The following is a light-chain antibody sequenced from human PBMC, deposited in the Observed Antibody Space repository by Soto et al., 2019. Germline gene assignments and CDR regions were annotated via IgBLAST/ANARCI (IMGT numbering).Light chain of an antibody. J-gene: IGKJ1*01. CDR3: HQRSNWTPAWT. V-gene: IGKV3-11*01. CDR2: DAS. CDR1: QSVSSY. Sequence: EIVLTQSPATLSLSPGERATLSCRASQSVSSYLAWYQQKPGQAPRLLIYDASNRATGIPASFSGSGSGTDFPLTVRSLEPEVFAVYYCHQRSNWTPAWTFGQGTKVEIK.